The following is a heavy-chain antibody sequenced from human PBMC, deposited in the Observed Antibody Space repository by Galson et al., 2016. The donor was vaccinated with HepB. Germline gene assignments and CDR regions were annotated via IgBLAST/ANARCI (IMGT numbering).Heavy chain of an antibody. J-gene: IGHJ6*02. CDR3: ARGDGDYDFTGPDYYGTDV. Sequence: SLRLSCAASGFTFGDYAMHWVRQAPGKGLEWVSGISWNSGNTGYVDSVKGRFTISRDNPKNSLYLQMSRLRLDDTAVYYCARGDGDYDFTGPDYYGTDVWGQGTTVTVSS. CDR2: ISWNSGNT. CDR1: GFTFGDYA. D-gene: IGHD3-3*01. V-gene: IGHV3-9*01.